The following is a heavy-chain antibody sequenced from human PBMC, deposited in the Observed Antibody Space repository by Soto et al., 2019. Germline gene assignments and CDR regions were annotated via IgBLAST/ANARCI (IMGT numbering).Heavy chain of an antibody. J-gene: IGHJ4*02. V-gene: IGHV1-18*01. CDR2: ISAYNGNT. Sequence: GASVKASCKASGYTITSYGISWVRQAPGQGLEWMGWISAYNGNTNYAQKLQGRVAMTTDTSTSTAYMELRSLRSDDTAVYYCARGDYYNLFDYWGQGTLVTVSS. D-gene: IGHD1-26*01. CDR3: ARGDYYNLFDY. CDR1: GYTITSYG.